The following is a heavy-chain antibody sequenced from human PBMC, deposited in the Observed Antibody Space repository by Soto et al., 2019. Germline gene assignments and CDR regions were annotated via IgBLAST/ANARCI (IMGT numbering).Heavy chain of an antibody. D-gene: IGHD3-10*02. J-gene: IGHJ4*02. V-gene: IGHV4-34*01. CDR2: INHSGST. CDR1: GGSFSGYY. CDR3: ARMYVGGLYYFDY. Sequence: PSETLSLTCAVYGGSFSGYYWSWIRQPPGKGLEWIGEINHSGSTNYNPSLKSRVTISVDTSKNQFSLKLSSVTAADTAVYYCARMYVGGLYYFDYWGQGTLVTVSS.